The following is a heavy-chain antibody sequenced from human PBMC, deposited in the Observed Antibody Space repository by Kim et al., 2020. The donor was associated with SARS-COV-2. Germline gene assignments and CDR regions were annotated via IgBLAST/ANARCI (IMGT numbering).Heavy chain of an antibody. J-gene: IGHJ4*02. CDR2: INRDGTT. Sequence: GGSLRLSCASSGSSVISVSINFMSWVRQAPGKGLEWISIINRDGTTSYADSVKGRFTISRDNPKNTVYLQMNSLRVDDTAVYYCARERAAGYHGYDVWGQGTLVTVSS. D-gene: IGHD5-12*01. V-gene: IGHV3-66*01. CDR3: ARERAAGYHGYDV. CDR1: GSSVISVSINF.